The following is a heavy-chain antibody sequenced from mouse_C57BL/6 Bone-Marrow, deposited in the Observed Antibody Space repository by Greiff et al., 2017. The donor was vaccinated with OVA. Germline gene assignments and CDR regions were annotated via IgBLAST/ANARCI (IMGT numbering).Heavy chain of an antibody. CDR3: SSTGVGY. CDR2: IHPSDSDT. D-gene: IGHD1-3*01. Sequence: QVQLQQPGAELVKPGSSVKVSCKASGYTFTSYWMHWVKQRPGQGLAWIGSIHPSDSDTNYNQKFKGKATLPVDKSSRTAYMQLSSLTSVDSAVYYCSSTGVGYWGRGTLVTVSA. CDR1: GYTFTSYW. V-gene: IGHV1-74*01. J-gene: IGHJ3*01.